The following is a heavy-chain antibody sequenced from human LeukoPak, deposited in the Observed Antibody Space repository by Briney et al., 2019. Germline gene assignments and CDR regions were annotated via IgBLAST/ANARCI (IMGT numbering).Heavy chain of an antibody. CDR1: GFTFNTYG. D-gene: IGHD3-3*01. CDR2: ISGSGGAT. J-gene: IGHJ4*02. Sequence: GGTLRLSCAASGFTFNTYGMSWVRQAPGKGLEWVSGISGSGGATYYADSVKGRFTISRDDPHNTLYLQMNSLRAEDTAVYYCARGGYDFWSGPTHYFDYWGQGTLVTVSS. V-gene: IGHV3-23*01. CDR3: ARGGYDFWSGPTHYFDY.